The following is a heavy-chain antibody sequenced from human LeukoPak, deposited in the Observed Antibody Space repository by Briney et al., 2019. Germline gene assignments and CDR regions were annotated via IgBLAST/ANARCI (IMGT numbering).Heavy chain of an antibody. V-gene: IGHV3-53*01. CDR1: GFTVSSNS. CDR3: ARRDTTGWFHHFDY. J-gene: IGHJ4*02. Sequence: GGSLRLSCAASGFTVSSNSMTWVRQAPGKGQEWVSILYNGGGANYADSVKGRFTISRDNSRNTLFLQMNSLRDEDTAVYYCARRDTTGWFHHFDYWGQGTLVTVSS. D-gene: IGHD6-19*01. CDR2: LYNGGGA.